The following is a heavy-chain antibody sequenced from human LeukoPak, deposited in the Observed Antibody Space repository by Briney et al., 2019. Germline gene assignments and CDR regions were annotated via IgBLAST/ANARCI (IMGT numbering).Heavy chain of an antibody. V-gene: IGHV1-18*01. CDR3: AEERNIRAGATD. CDR2: ISAYDGNT. CDR1: GYTFTSYG. J-gene: IGHJ4*02. D-gene: IGHD4/OR15-4a*01. Sequence: GASVKVSCKASGYTFTSYGISWVRQAPGQGLEWMGWISAYDGNTNYAQKFQGRATMTTDTSTSTAYMGLRSLRYDDTAVYYCAEERNIRAGATDWGQGTLVTVSS.